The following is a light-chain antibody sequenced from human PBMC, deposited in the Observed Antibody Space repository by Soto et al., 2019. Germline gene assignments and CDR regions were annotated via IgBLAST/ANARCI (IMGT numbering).Light chain of an antibody. J-gene: IGKJ4*01. CDR2: DAS. CDR3: QQFNNY. Sequence: AIQLTQSPSSLSASVGDRVTITCRASQGISSALAWYQQKPGKAPQLLIFDASSLQSGVPSRFSGSGSGTDFTLTISSLQPEDFATYYCQQFNNYFGGGTKVEIK. V-gene: IGKV1D-13*01. CDR1: QGISSA.